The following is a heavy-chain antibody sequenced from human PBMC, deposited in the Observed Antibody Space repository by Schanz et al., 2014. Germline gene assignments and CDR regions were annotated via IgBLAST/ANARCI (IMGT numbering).Heavy chain of an antibody. V-gene: IGHV1-46*03. CDR2: INPTGGST. CDR3: VRAPHYGSGRPLDY. J-gene: IGHJ4*02. Sequence: QVQLVQSGAEVKKPGASVKVYCKASGYTFTTYYLHWVRQAPGQGLEWMGIINPTGGSTTYAEKFRGRVTTTSDTSTSTVYMELSRLRSEDMAVYYCVRAPHYGSGRPLDYWGQGTLVTVSS. CDR1: GYTFTTYY. D-gene: IGHD3-10*01.